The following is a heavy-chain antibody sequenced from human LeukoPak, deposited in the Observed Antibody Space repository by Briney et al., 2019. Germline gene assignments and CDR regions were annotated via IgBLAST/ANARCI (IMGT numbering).Heavy chain of an antibody. D-gene: IGHD1-14*01. J-gene: IGHJ4*02. Sequence: ASVKVSCKASGYTFTGYHMHWVRQAPGQGLEWMGIINPSGESTSYVQKFQGRATMTRDTSTSTVYMELSSLRSEDTAVYYCARDRNSHFDYWGQGTLVTVSS. CDR3: ARDRNSHFDY. CDR2: INPSGEST. CDR1: GYTFTGYH. V-gene: IGHV1-46*01.